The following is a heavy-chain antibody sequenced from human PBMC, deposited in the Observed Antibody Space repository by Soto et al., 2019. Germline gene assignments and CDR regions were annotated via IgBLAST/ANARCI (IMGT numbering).Heavy chain of an antibody. CDR2: IYYSGST. CDR3: ARGDDSSGFYTFDY. V-gene: IGHV4-59*01. Sequence: PEETLSLTCTVSGGSISSYYWSWIRQPPGKGLEWIGYIYYSGSTNYNPSLKSRVTISVDTSKNQFSLKLSSVTAADTAVYYCARGDDSSGFYTFDYWGQGTLVTVSS. J-gene: IGHJ4*02. CDR1: GGSISSYY. D-gene: IGHD3-22*01.